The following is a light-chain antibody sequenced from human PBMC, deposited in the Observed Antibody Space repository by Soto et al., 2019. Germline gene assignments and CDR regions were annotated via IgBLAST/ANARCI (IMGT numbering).Light chain of an antibody. Sequence: DIQMTQSPSSLSASVGDRVTITCRASQSISSYLNWYQQKPGKAPKLLIYAASSLQSGVPSRFSGSGSGTDLTLTISSLQPEDFATYYGQQSYSTPGTFGQGTKVEIK. CDR2: AAS. V-gene: IGKV1-39*01. CDR3: QQSYSTPGT. CDR1: QSISSY. J-gene: IGKJ1*01.